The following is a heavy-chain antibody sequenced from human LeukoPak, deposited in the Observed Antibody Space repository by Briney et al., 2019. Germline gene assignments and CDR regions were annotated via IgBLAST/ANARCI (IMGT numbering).Heavy chain of an antibody. V-gene: IGHV4-34*01. CDR2: INRSGST. J-gene: IGHJ4*02. Sequence: PSETLSLTCAVYGGSFSGYYWSWIRQPPGKGLDWIGEINRSGSTNYNPSLKSRVTISVDTSKNQFSLKLSSVTAADTAVYYCARGVPAIQLWLRKGRFDYWGQGTQVTVSS. CDR3: ARGVPAIQLWLRKGRFDY. D-gene: IGHD5-18*01. CDR1: GGSFSGYY.